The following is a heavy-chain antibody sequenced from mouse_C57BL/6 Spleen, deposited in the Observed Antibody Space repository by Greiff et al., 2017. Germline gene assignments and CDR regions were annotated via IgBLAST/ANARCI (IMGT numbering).Heavy chain of an antibody. CDR1: GFTFSSYA. V-gene: IGHV5-4*03. CDR3: TRGYDYDDYLDY. CDR2: LSDGGSYT. J-gene: IGHJ2*01. Sequence: EVKVVESGGGLVKPGGSLKLSCAASGFTFSSYAMSWVRQTPEKRLEWVATLSDGGSYTYYPDNVKGRFTISRDNAKNNLYLQMSHLKSEDTAMYYCTRGYDYDDYLDYWGQGTTLTVSS. D-gene: IGHD2-4*01.